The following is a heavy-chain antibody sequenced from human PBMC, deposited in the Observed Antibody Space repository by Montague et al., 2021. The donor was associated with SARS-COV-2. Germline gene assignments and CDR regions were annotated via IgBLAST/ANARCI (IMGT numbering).Heavy chain of an antibody. CDR1: GGSISSHY. Sequence: SETLSLTCTVSGGSISSHYWTWIRQPPGKGLEWIGYIYYTGSTNSNPSLKSRVAISVDTSKNQFSLSLRAVTAADTALYYCARLPPNGRWYLDLWGRGTLVTVSS. D-gene: IGHD2-8*01. CDR2: IYYTGST. CDR3: ARLPPNGRWYLDL. V-gene: IGHV4-59*11. J-gene: IGHJ2*01.